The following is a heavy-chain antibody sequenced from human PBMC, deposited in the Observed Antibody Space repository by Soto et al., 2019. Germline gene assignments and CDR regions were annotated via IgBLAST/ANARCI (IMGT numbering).Heavy chain of an antibody. CDR3: ARSPEATVTAFDY. CDR2: IYYSGST. D-gene: IGHD4-17*01. V-gene: IGHV4-31*03. J-gene: IGHJ4*02. CDR1: GGSISSGGYY. Sequence: QVQLQESGPGLVKPSQTLSLTCTVSGGSISSGGYYWSWIRQHPGKGLEWFGYIYYSGSTYYNPSLKSRVTISVYTSKNQFSLKLSSVTAADTAVYYCARSPEATVTAFDYWGQGTLVTVSS.